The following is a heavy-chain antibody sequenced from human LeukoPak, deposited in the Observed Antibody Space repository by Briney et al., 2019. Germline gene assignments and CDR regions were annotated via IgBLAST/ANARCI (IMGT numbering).Heavy chain of an antibody. CDR3: ARERGYCSSTSCYTATYYYYYGMDV. CDR1: GFTFSNYG. CDR2: IWYDGSNK. J-gene: IGHJ6*02. D-gene: IGHD2-2*02. V-gene: IGHV3-33*01. Sequence: GRSLRLSCAASGFTFSNYGMHWVRQAPGKGLEWVAVIWYDGSNKYYADSVKGRFTISRDNSKNTLYLQMNSLRAEDTAVYYCARERGYCSSTSCYTATYYYYYGMDVWGQGTTVTVSS.